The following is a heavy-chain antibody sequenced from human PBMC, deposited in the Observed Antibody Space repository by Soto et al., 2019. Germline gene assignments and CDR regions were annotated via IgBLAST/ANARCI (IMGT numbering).Heavy chain of an antibody. Sequence: SETLSLTCTVSCGSISSFGYYWGWIRQSPGKGLEWIGEINHSGSTNYNPSLKSRVTISVDTSKNQFSLKLSSVTAADTAVYYCARGKEICSRRWACYYYYMDVWGKGTTVIVSS. D-gene: IGHD3-10*02. CDR1: CGSISSFGYY. CDR3: ARGKEICSRRWACYYYYMDV. J-gene: IGHJ6*03. CDR2: INHSGST. V-gene: IGHV4-39*07.